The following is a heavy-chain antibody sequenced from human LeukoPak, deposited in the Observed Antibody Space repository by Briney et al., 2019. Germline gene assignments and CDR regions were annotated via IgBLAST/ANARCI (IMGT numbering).Heavy chain of an antibody. CDR2: INHSGST. CDR3: ARVMRGIDY. D-gene: IGHD2-8*01. J-gene: IGHJ4*02. V-gene: IGHV4-34*01. CDR1: GGSFSGYY. Sequence: SETLSLTCAVYGGSFSGYYWSWIRQPPGKGLEWIGEINHSGSTNYNPSLKSRVTISVDTSKNQFSLKLSSVTAADTAVYYCARVMRGIDYWGQGTLVTVSS.